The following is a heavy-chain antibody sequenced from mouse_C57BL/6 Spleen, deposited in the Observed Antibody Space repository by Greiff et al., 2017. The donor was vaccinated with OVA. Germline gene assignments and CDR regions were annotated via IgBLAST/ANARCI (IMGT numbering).Heavy chain of an antibody. CDR1: GYTFTDYY. D-gene: IGHD3-3*01. V-gene: IGHV1-19*01. CDR2: INPYNGGT. Sequence: VQLQQSGPVLVKPGASVKMSCKASGYTFTDYYMNWVKQSHGKSLEWIGVINPYNGGTSYNQKFKGKATLTVDKSSSTAYMELNSLTSEDSAVYYCARGRDPDAMDYWGQGTSVTVSS. CDR3: ARGRDPDAMDY. J-gene: IGHJ4*01.